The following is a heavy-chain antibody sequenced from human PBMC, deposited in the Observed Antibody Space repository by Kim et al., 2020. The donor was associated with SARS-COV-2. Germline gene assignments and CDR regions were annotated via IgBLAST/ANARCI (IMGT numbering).Heavy chain of an antibody. CDR3: ATLSSPVPTALITPKRAFFDY. J-gene: IGHJ4*02. Sequence: GGSLRLSCAASGFTFSSYGMHWVRQAPGKGLEWVAVISYDGSNKYYADSVKGRFTISRDNSKNTLYLQMNSLRADDTAVYYCATLSSPVPTALITPKRAFFDYWGQGTLVTVSS. V-gene: IGHV3-30*03. CDR1: GFTFSSYG. CDR2: ISYDGSNK. D-gene: IGHD1-20*01.